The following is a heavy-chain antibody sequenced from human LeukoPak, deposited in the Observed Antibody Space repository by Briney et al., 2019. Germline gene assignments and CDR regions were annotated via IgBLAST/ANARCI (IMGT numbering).Heavy chain of an antibody. Sequence: GESLKISCKGSGYSFTSYWIGWVRQMPGKGLEWMGIIYPGDSDTRYSPSFQGQVTISADKSISTAYLQWSSLKASDTAMYYCARHHYDFWSGYLTPAGRYYYYGMDVWGQGTTVTVSS. CDR3: ARHHYDFWSGYLTPAGRYYYYGMDV. V-gene: IGHV5-51*01. J-gene: IGHJ6*02. CDR2: IYPGDSDT. D-gene: IGHD3-3*01. CDR1: GYSFTSYW.